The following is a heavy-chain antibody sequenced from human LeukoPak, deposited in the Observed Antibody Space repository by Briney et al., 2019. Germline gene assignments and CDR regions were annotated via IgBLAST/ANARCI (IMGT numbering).Heavy chain of an antibody. J-gene: IGHJ6*02. CDR3: ARDRVGSGSYYDTYYYYGMDV. V-gene: IGHV4-39*07. CDR1: GGSISSSSYY. Sequence: APLSLTCTVSGGSISSSSYYGGWSRQPPGKGLGWIGTIYYSRSTYYNPSLKSRVTISVDTSKNQFSLKLSSVTAADTAVYYCARDRVGSGSYYDTYYYYGMDVWGQGTTVTVSS. D-gene: IGHD3-10*01. CDR2: IYYSRST.